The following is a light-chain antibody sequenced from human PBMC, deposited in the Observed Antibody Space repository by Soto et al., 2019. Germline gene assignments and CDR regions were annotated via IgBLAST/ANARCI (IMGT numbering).Light chain of an antibody. CDR2: AAS. V-gene: IGKV3-20*01. Sequence: PGDRASLSCSASQSLGSGYLAWYQQKPGEAPRLLIYAASTRATGIPDRFSGSGSGTDVSLTISRLEPEDVAVDYCRQYDTSPRTFGQGTKVDIK. CDR1: QSLGSGY. J-gene: IGKJ1*01. CDR3: RQYDTSPRT.